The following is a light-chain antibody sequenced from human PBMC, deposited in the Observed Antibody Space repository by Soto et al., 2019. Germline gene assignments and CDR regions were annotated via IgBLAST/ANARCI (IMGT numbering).Light chain of an antibody. CDR1: QSISSW. V-gene: IGKV1-5*03. CDR3: QQYNSYPWT. Sequence: DIQMTQSPSTLSASVGDRVTITCRASQSISSWLAWYQQKPGKAPKLLIYKASSLECGVPSRFSGSGSGTEFTLTISNLQPDDFATYYCQQYNSYPWTFGQGTKVEIK. CDR2: KAS. J-gene: IGKJ1*01.